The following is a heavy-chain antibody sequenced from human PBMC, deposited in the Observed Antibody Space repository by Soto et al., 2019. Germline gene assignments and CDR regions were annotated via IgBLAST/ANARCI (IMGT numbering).Heavy chain of an antibody. J-gene: IGHJ4*02. D-gene: IGHD3-10*02. CDR1: GFIFSNYG. CDR3: AIVRVADSPLDH. Sequence: QVQLVESGGGVVQPGRSLRLSCVVSGFIFSNYGMHWVRQAPGKGLEWVAFISYDGSDILYADSVKGRFTISRDNSKSTLLLHMNRPTAEDTAIYFCAIVRVADSPLDHWGQGTLGTVPS. V-gene: IGHV3-30*03. CDR2: ISYDGSDI.